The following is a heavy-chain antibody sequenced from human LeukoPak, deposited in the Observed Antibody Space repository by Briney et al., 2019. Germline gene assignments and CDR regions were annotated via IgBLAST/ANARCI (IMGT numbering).Heavy chain of an antibody. CDR1: GFIVSGDF. CDR3: ARTEGYPRTALRFVY. CDR2: IYSDGST. Sequence: PGGSLRLSCAASGFIVSGDFMSWVRQAPGKGLEWVSVIYSDGSTYYADSVKGRFTISRDNSKNSLYLQMNSLRAEDTAVYYCARTEGYPRTALRFVYWGQGTLVTVSS. J-gene: IGHJ4*02. D-gene: IGHD3-10*01. V-gene: IGHV3-66*01.